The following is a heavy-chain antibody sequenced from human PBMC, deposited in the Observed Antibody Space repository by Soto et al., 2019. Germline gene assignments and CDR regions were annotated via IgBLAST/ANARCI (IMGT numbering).Heavy chain of an antibody. Sequence: ASVKVSCKSSGYTFTHYAMHWVRQAPGQGLEWLGWINTDNGYTAFSQKFQGRVSITMDTSASTAYVELSSLTSEDTGVYYCARQGDSRILRDTFDIWGQGTLVTVS. CDR3: ARQGDSRILRDTFDI. D-gene: IGHD2-8*01. CDR2: INTDNGYT. CDR1: GYTFTHYA. V-gene: IGHV1-3*04. J-gene: IGHJ3*02.